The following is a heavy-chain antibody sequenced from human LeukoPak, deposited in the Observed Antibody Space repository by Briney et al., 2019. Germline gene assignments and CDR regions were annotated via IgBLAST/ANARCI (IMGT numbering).Heavy chain of an antibody. CDR1: GFIFSNYG. D-gene: IGHD5-18*01. J-gene: IGHJ1*01. V-gene: IGHV3-30*18. CDR2: ISNDGDKK. CDR3: AKDPNTATSGILYSQH. Sequence: GGSLRLSCAASGFIFSNYGMRWVRQAPGKGLEWVAVISNDGDKKYYADSVKGRFTISRDNSKNTLYLQMNSLRAEDTAMYFCAKDPNTATSGILYSQHWGQGTLVTVSS.